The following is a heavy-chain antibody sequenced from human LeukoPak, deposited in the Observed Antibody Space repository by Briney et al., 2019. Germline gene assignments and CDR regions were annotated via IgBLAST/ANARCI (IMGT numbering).Heavy chain of an antibody. D-gene: IGHD3-3*01. Sequence: ASVKVSCKASGYTFTSYDINWVRQATGQGLEWMGWMNPNSGNTGYAQKFQGRVTMTRNTSISTAYMELSSLRSEDTAVYYCGRGMDYDFWSGYYFWFDPWGQGTLVTVSS. CDR2: MNPNSGNT. J-gene: IGHJ5*02. CDR1: GYTFTSYD. CDR3: GRGMDYDFWSGYYFWFDP. V-gene: IGHV1-8*01.